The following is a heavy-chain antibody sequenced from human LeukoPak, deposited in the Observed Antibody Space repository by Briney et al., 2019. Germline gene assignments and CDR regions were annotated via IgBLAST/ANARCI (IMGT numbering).Heavy chain of an antibody. CDR3: ARQYGSGSYYNVNYYYYGMDV. V-gene: IGHV3-21*01. J-gene: IGHJ6*02. CDR1: GFTFSSYS. CDR2: ISSSSSYI. Sequence: GGSLRLSCAASGFTFSSYSMNWVRQAPGKGLEWASSISSSSSYIYYADSVKGRFTISRDNAKNSLYLQMNSLRAEDTAVYSCARQYGSGSYYNVNYYYYGMDVWGQGTTVTVSS. D-gene: IGHD3-10*01.